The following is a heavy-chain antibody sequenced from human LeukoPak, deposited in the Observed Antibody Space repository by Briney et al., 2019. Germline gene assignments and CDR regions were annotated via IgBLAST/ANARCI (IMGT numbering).Heavy chain of an antibody. Sequence: SETLSLTCAVSGYSISSGYYWGWIRQPPGKGLEWIGSIYRSGSTYYNPSLKSRVTISVDTSKNQFSLKLSSVTAADTALYYCARASGSGTYYPYWGQGTLVTVSS. D-gene: IGHD3-10*01. CDR2: IYRSGST. CDR1: GYSISSGYY. J-gene: IGHJ4*02. CDR3: ARASGSGTYYPY. V-gene: IGHV4-38-2*01.